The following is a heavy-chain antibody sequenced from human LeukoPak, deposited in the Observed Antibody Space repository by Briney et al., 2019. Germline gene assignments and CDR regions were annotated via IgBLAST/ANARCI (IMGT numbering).Heavy chain of an antibody. CDR3: ARGLASGYPPIPFDY. D-gene: IGHD3-3*01. CDR2: IIDTGST. J-gene: IGHJ4*02. Sequence: SETLSLTCTVSGGSISSYYWTWIRQPPGKGLEWIGEIIDTGSTKYNSSLKSRVTISVDTSKNEFSLNLTSVTAADTAIYYCARGLASGYPPIPFDYWGQGTLVTVSS. V-gene: IGHV4-34*12. CDR1: GGSISSYY.